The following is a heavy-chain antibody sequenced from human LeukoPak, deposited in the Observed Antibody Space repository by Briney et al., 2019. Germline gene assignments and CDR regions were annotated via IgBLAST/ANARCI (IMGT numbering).Heavy chain of an antibody. V-gene: IGHV3-11*01. CDR2: ISGSGHLI. CDR1: GFSFSDYY. D-gene: IGHD3-16*01. CDR3: AKAGEFYYMDV. Sequence: GGSLRLSFAASGFSFSDYYMSWIRQAPGKGLEWVSSISGSGHLIHYADSVKGRFTISRDNSRKTLYLQMNSLRVEDTAIYYCAKAGEFYYMDVWGKGTALTVSS. J-gene: IGHJ6*03.